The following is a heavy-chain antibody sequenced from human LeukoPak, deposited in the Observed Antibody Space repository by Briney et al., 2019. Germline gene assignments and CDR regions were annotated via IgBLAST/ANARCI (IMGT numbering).Heavy chain of an antibody. J-gene: IGHJ4*02. D-gene: IGHD1/OR15-1a*01. V-gene: IGHV3-30*19. Sequence: GGSLRLSCAASGFTFSSYGMHWVRQAPGKGLEWVAVISFDGNEKYSADSVKGRFTISRDNSKNTLYLQMNSLRTEDTAVYYCARGRTGTFDYWGQGNLVTVSS. CDR3: ARGRTGTFDY. CDR1: GFTFSSYG. CDR2: ISFDGNEK.